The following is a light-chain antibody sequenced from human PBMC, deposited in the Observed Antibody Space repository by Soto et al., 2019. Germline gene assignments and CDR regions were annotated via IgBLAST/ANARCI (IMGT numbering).Light chain of an antibody. Sequence: QSALAQPASVSGSPGQSITISCAGTSSDVGYYDLVSWYQQHPGKAPKLIIFEVTRRPSGISDRFSASKSGFTASLTISGLQPEDEAVYFCCTYAGHVPKFGGGTK. V-gene: IGLV2-23*02. J-gene: IGLJ3*02. CDR2: EVT. CDR1: SSDVGYYDL. CDR3: CTYAGHVPK.